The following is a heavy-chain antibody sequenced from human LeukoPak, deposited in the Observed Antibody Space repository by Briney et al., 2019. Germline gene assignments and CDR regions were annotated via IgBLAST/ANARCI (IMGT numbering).Heavy chain of an antibody. V-gene: IGHV4-4*02. Sequence: SGTLSLTCAVSGGSISSSNWWSWVRQPPGKGLEWIGEINHSGSTNYNPSLKSRVTISVDTSKNQFSLKLSSVTAADTAVYYCATYPDTAMVIDYWGQGTLVTVSS. J-gene: IGHJ4*02. CDR3: ATYPDTAMVIDY. D-gene: IGHD5-18*01. CDR1: GGSISSSNW. CDR2: INHSGST.